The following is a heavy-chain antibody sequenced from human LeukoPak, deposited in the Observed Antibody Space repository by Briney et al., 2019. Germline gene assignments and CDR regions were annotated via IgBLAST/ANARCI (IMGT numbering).Heavy chain of an antibody. CDR1: GLTFSHYV. J-gene: IGHJ4*02. D-gene: IGHD3-3*01. Sequence: GWSLRLPCAASGLTFSHYVMRWVRPPPGRGLAWVSARKERDGSTYYADAVKGRFTNTRDNSKNTVYLQMNSLRGEDTGVYYCAKAYDFWSGRYFDYWGQETLVTVSS. V-gene: IGHV3-23*01. CDR3: AKAYDFWSGRYFDY. CDR2: RKERDGST.